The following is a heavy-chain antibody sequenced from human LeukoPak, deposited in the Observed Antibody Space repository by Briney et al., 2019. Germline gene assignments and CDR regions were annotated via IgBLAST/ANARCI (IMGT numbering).Heavy chain of an antibody. CDR1: GGTFSSYA. V-gene: IGHV1-18*01. D-gene: IGHD3-10*01. CDR3: ARENYGYFDY. J-gene: IGHJ4*02. CDR2: ISAYNGNT. Sequence: ASVKVSCKASGGTFSSYAISWVRQAPGQGLEWMGWISAYNGNTNYAQKLQGRVTMTTDTSTSTAYMELRSLRSDDTAVYYCARENYGYFDYWGQGTLVTVSS.